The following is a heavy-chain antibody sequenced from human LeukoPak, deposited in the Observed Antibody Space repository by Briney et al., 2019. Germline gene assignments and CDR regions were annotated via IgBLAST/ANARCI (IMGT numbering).Heavy chain of an antibody. CDR3: AKVYSPGTPAAGPDL. CDR1: GFTFSSYA. V-gene: IGHV3-23*01. D-gene: IGHD6-13*01. CDR2: ISGSGGST. J-gene: IGHJ5*02. Sequence: GGSLRLSCAASGFTFSSYAMSWVRQAPVKGLEWVSAISGSGGSTYYADSVKGRFTISRDNSKNTLYLQMNSMRAEDTAVYYCAKVYSPGTPAAGPDLWGQGTLVTVSS.